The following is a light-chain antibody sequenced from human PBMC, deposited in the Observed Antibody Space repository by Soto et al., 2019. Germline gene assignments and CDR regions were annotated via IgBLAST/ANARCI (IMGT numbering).Light chain of an antibody. CDR2: GAS. CDR1: QSVSSN. J-gene: IGKJ4*01. Sequence: IVMTQSPATLSVSPGERATLSCRASQSVSSNLAWYQQKPGQAPRLLIYGASTRATGIPARFSGSGSGTEFTLTISSLQSEDFAVYYCQQYNNWPPTFGGGNKVEIK. V-gene: IGKV3-15*01. CDR3: QQYNNWPPT.